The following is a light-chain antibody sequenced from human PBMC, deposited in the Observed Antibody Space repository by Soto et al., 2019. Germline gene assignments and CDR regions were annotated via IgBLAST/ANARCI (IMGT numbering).Light chain of an antibody. V-gene: IGKV3-15*01. J-gene: IGKJ5*01. CDR3: QQYNNWLIT. CDR2: GAS. Sequence: EIVMTQSPATLSVSPGERATLSCRASQSVSSNLAWYQQKPGQAPRLLIYGASTGATGIPARFSGSGSGTEFTLTISSLQSEDFAVYYCQQYNNWLITFGQGTQLEIK. CDR1: QSVSSN.